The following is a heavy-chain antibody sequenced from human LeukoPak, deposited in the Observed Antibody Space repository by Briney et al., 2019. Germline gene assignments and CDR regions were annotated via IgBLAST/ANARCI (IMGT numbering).Heavy chain of an antibody. V-gene: IGHV3-21*04. CDR1: GFTFSSYS. D-gene: IGHD4-23*01. CDR2: ISSSSSYI. CDR3: AKDVRQMTTVGEVDY. Sequence: GGSLRLSCAASGFTFSSYSMNWVRQAPGKGLEWVSSISSSSSYIYYADSVKGRFTISRDNSKNTLYLQMNSLRAEDTAVYYCAKDVRQMTTVGEVDYWGQGTLVTVSS. J-gene: IGHJ4*02.